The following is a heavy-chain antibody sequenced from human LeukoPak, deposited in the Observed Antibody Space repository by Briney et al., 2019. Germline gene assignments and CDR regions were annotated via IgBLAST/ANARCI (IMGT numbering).Heavy chain of an antibody. J-gene: IGHJ4*02. V-gene: IGHV3-23*01. CDR2: ISDHGGYT. D-gene: IGHD3-9*01. CDR3: AKGLYFDWWSYFDY. CDR1: GFTFSSYG. Sequence: PGRSLRLSCAASGFTFSSYGMHWVRQAPGKGLEWVSAISDHGGYTYYADSVKGRFTISRDNSKNTLFLQMNSLRVEDTAVYYCAKGLYFDWWSYFDYWGQGTLVTVSS.